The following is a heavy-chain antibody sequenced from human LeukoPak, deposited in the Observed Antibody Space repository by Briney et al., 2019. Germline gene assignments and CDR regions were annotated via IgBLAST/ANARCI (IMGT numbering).Heavy chain of an antibody. J-gene: IGHJ4*02. CDR3: AREGGSGRPFDY. CDR1: GGSITDTYY. D-gene: IGHD3-10*01. CDR2: ISYSGST. V-gene: IGHV4-39*07. Sequence: KPSETLSLTCSVSGGSITDTYYWGWIRQPPGKGLECIGIISYSGSTYYSSSLQSRVTISLDTSKNQLSLRLNSVTAADTAVYYCAREGGSGRPFDYWGRGILVTVSS.